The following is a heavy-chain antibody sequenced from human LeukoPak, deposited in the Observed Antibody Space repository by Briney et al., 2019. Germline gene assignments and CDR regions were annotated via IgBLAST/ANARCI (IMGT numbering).Heavy chain of an antibody. CDR2: INPNSGGT. CDR3: ARDPGIVVVTETDY. V-gene: IGHV1-2*02. J-gene: IGHJ4*02. D-gene: IGHD2-2*01. CDR1: GYTFTGYY. Sequence: ASVKVSCKASGYTFTGYYMHWVRQAPGQGLEWMGWINPNSGGTNYAQKFQGRVTMTRDTSISTAYMELSRLRSDDTAVYYCARDPGIVVVTETDYWGQGTLVTVSS.